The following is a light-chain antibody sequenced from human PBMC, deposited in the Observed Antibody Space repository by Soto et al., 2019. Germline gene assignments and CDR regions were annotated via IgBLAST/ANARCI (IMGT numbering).Light chain of an antibody. CDR1: ESVSSSY. CDR3: QQYGRTPLT. Sequence: EIVLTQSPGTLSLSPGGRATLSCRASESVSSSYLAWYQQKPGQAPRVLIYGASSRATGIPDRFSGSGSGTDFTLTISRVEPEDFAVYYCQQYGRTPLTFGGGTKVDIK. V-gene: IGKV3-20*01. CDR2: GAS. J-gene: IGKJ4*01.